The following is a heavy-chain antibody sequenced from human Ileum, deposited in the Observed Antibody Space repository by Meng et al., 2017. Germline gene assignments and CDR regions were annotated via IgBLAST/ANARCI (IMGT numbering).Heavy chain of an antibody. CDR3: THKNIAVTGTWYFDY. CDR1: GFSLTTSGVG. V-gene: IGHV2-5*02. Sequence: QITLLESGPTLVKPTQTLTLTCTFSGFSLTTSGVGVGWIRQPPGKALEWLALIYWDGDKRYSQSLKSRLTITKDTSKIQVVLRMTNIYPVDTATYYCTHKNIAVTGTWYFDYGGQGTLVTVSS. CDR2: IYWDGDK. J-gene: IGHJ4*02. D-gene: IGHD6-13*01.